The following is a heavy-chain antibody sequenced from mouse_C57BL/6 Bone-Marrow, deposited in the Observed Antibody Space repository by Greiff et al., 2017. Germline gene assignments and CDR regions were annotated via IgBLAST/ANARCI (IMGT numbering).Heavy chain of an antibody. Sequence: VQLKESGAELVRPGASVKMSCKASGYTFTDYYINWVKQRPGQGLEWIARIYPGSGNTYYNEKFKGKATLTAEKASSTAYMQLSSLTSEDSAVYFCARSVDYWGQGTSVTVSS. CDR1: GYTFTDYY. CDR2: IYPGSGNT. J-gene: IGHJ4*01. CDR3: ARSVDY. V-gene: IGHV1-76*01.